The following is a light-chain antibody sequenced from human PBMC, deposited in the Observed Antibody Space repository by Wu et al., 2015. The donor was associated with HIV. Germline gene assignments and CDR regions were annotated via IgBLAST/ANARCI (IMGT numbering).Light chain of an antibody. V-gene: IGKV3-20*01. J-gene: IGKJ2*01. CDR1: QSISYTY. Sequence: EILLTQSPGTLSLSPGERATLSCRASQSISYTYLAWYQQKPGQAPRLLIYGASSRATGIPDRFTGNGSGTDFTLTISRLEPEDFAVYYCQQYGNSPNTFGRGPSWRSN. CDR3: QQYGNSPNT. CDR2: GAS.